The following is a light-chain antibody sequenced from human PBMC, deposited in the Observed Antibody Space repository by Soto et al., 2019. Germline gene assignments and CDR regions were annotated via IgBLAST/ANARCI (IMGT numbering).Light chain of an antibody. CDR2: RNN. Sequence: QSVLTQPPSASGTPGQRVTISCSGSSSNIGSNYVYWYQQLPGTAPKLLIYRNNQRPSGVPDRFSGSKSGTSASLAISGLGSVDEADYYCAALDDCLSGRYVFGTGTKLTVL. CDR3: AALDDCLSGRYV. CDR1: SSNIGSNY. J-gene: IGLJ1*01. V-gene: IGLV1-47*01.